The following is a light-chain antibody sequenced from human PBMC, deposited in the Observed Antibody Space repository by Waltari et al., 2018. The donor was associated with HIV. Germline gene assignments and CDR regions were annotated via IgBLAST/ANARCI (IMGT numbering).Light chain of an antibody. CDR1: QSLLYSSDNKNY. CDR2: LAS. Sequence: DIVMTQSPDSLAVSLGERATINCKSSQSLLYSSDNKNYLAWYQQKPGQPPKLLIYLASTRESGVPDRFSGSGSGTDVTLTINSLQAEDVAVYYCQQYYSTLALTFGGGTKVEIK. V-gene: IGKV4-1*01. J-gene: IGKJ4*01. CDR3: QQYYSTLALT.